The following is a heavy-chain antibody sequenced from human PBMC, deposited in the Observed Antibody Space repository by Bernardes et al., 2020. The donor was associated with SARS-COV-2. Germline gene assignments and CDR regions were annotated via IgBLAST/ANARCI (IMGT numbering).Heavy chain of an antibody. V-gene: IGHV1-2*02. CDR1: GYSFSDHY. Sequence: ASVKVSCKASGYSFSDHYIHWVRQAPGQGLEWMGWTKPRSGDTNYAQKFQGRVTMTRDTSITTAYMELSGLTSDDTAVYYCARVLAVASVTSGFGYWGQGTLVTVSS. J-gene: IGHJ4*02. CDR2: TKPRSGDT. CDR3: ARVLAVASVTSGFGY. D-gene: IGHD6-19*01.